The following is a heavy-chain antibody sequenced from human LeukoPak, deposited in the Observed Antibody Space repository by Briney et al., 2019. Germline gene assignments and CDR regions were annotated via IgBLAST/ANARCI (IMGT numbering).Heavy chain of an antibody. V-gene: IGHV3-48*03. J-gene: IGHJ4*02. CDR3: VLRGAVAAADF. D-gene: IGHD6-19*01. Sequence: GGSLRLSCAASGFTFSSYEMNWVRQAPGKGLEWVSYIRSSGSPIYYADSVEGRFTISRDNAKNSLYLQMNSLRAEDTAVYYCVLRGAVAAADFWGQGTLVTVSS. CDR1: GFTFSSYE. CDR2: IRSSGSPI.